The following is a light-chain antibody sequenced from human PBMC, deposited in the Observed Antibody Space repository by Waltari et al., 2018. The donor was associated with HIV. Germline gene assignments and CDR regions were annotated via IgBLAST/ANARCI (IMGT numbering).Light chain of an antibody. V-gene: IGKV3-11*01. CDR2: ETS. CDR1: QSVRNY. Sequence: EIVLTQSPATLSLSPGERATLSCRASQSVRNYLAWYQHKPGQSPRLLIYETSKRATGTAARFSGSGSGTDFSLTISSLGPEDVGVYYCQQRSNWPPITFGQGTRVEIK. J-gene: IGKJ5*01. CDR3: QQRSNWPPIT.